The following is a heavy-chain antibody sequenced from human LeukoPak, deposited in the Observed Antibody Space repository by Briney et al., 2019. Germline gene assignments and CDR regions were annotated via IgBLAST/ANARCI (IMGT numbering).Heavy chain of an antibody. CDR1: GFTFSSYA. CDR2: ISGSGVTT. Sequence: PGGSLRLSCAASGFTFSSYAMTWVRQAPGKGLEWVSSISGSGVTTYYADSVKGRFTISRDNSKNTLYLQMNSLRAEDTAMYYCAKGDMWTVAGNFDYWGQGTLVTVSS. J-gene: IGHJ4*02. D-gene: IGHD6-19*01. V-gene: IGHV3-23*01. CDR3: AKGDMWTVAGNFDY.